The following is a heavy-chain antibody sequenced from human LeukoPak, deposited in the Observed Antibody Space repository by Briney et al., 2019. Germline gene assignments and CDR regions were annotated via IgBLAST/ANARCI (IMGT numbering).Heavy chain of an antibody. J-gene: IGHJ6*02. V-gene: IGHV4-61*05. CDR3: ARHNVWNYYYYGMDV. D-gene: IGHD1-20*01. CDR2: IYYSGST. Sequence: SETLSLTCTVSGGSISSSSYYWSWIRQPPGKGLEWIGYIYYSGSTNYNPSLKSRVTISVDTSKNQFSLKLSSVTAADTAVYYCARHNVWNYYYYGMDVWGQGTTVTVSS. CDR1: GGSISSSSYY.